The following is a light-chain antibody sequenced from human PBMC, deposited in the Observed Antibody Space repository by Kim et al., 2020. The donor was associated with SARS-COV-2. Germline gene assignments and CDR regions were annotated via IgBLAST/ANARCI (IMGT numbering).Light chain of an antibody. Sequence: GERVTTSCTGSSSKIGAGYDVHWYQQLPGTAPKLLIYGNSNRPSGVPDRFSGSKSGTSASLAITGLQAEDEADYYCQSYDSSLSGVFGGGTQLTVL. CDR2: GNS. CDR1: SSKIGAGYD. V-gene: IGLV1-40*01. J-gene: IGLJ3*02. CDR3: QSYDSSLSGV.